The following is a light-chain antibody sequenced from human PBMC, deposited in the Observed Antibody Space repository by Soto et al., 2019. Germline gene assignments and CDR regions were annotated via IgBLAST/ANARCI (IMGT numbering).Light chain of an antibody. CDR1: QTVSSNY. J-gene: IGKJ4*01. CDR3: QQYGTSPLT. Sequence: EIVLTQSPGTLSLSPGERATLSCRASQTVSSNYLAWYQQKPGQAPRLLIYSASTRATGIPDRFSGSGSGTDFTLTISRLEPEDCAVYYCQQYGTSPLTFGGGTKVDIK. CDR2: SAS. V-gene: IGKV3-20*01.